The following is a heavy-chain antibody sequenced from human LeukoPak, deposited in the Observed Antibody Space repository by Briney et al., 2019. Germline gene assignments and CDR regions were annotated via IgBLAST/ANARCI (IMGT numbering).Heavy chain of an antibody. CDR2: IYTSGST. J-gene: IGHJ4*02. CDR1: GGSISGYY. CDR3: ARHYDILTGYFLFDY. V-gene: IGHV4-4*07. D-gene: IGHD3-9*01. Sequence: PSETLSLTCTVSGGSISGYYWSWIRQPAGKGLEWIGRIYTSGSTNYNPSLKSRVTMSVDTSKNQFSLKLSSVTAADTAVYYCARHYDILTGYFLFDYWGQGTLVTVSS.